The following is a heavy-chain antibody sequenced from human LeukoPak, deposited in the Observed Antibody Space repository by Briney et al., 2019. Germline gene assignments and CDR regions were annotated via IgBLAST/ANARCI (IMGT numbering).Heavy chain of an antibody. J-gene: IGHJ4*02. D-gene: IGHD2-2*01. CDR1: GGSFSGYY. V-gene: IGHV4-34*01. CDR3: ARGPKVVPSAI. Sequence: PSETLSLTCAVYGGSFSGYYWSWIRQPPGKGLEWIGEINHSGSTNYNPSLKSRVTISVDKSKNQLSLKLNSVTAADTAVYYCARGPKVVPSAIWGQGTLVTVSS. CDR2: INHSGST.